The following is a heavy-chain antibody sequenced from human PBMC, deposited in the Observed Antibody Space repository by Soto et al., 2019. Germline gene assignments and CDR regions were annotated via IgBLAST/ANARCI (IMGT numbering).Heavy chain of an antibody. D-gene: IGHD1-26*01. CDR2: ISGSGDST. Sequence: EVQLLESGGGLVQPGGSLRLSCAASGFTFSSYAMRWVRQAPGKGLEWVSAISGSGDSTYYADSVKGRFTISRDNSKDTLYLKMNSLRAEATAVYYCARRGSGSYYAYWGQGILVTVSS. CDR3: ARRGSGSYYAY. J-gene: IGHJ4*02. V-gene: IGHV3-23*01. CDR1: GFTFSSYA.